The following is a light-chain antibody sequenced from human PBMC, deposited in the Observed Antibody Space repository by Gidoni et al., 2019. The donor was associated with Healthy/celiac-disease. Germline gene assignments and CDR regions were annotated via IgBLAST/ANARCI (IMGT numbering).Light chain of an antibody. V-gene: IGKV3-20*01. CDR1: QSVSSSY. J-gene: IGKJ1*01. CDR2: GAS. CDR3: QQYGSSPQT. Sequence: EIVLTPSPGTLSLSPGERATLSCRASQSVSSSYLAWYQQKPGQAPRLLIYGASSRATGIPDRFSGSGSGTDFTLTISRLEPEDFAVYYWQQYGSSPQTFGQGTKVEIK.